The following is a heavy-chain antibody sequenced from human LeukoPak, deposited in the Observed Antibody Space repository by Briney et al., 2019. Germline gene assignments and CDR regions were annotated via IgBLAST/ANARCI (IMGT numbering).Heavy chain of an antibody. D-gene: IGHD6-13*01. Sequence: PGRSLRLSCAASGFTFSSYGMHWVRQAPGKGLEWVAVISYDGSNKYYADSVKGRFTISRDNSKNTLYLQMNSLRAEDTAVYYCAKGGGGSSSWSYFDYWGQGTLVTVSS. V-gene: IGHV3-30*18. CDR1: GFTFSSYG. J-gene: IGHJ4*02. CDR3: AKGGGGSSSWSYFDY. CDR2: ISYDGSNK.